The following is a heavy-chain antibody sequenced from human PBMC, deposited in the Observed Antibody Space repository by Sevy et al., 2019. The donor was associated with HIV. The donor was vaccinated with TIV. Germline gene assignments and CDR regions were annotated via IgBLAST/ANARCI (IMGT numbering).Heavy chain of an antibody. CDR2: FKSKAHGGTA. CDR3: TRWSGSQSIFDY. V-gene: IGHV3-49*04. D-gene: IGHD1-26*01. CDR1: GFTFGDYC. J-gene: IGHJ4*02. Sequence: GESLKISCATSGFTFGDYCMSWVRQAPGKGLEWISFFKSKAHGGTAENAASVKDRFTISRDDSKGIVYPQMNNLKTEDTAVYFCTRWSGSQSIFDYWGQGTLVTVSS.